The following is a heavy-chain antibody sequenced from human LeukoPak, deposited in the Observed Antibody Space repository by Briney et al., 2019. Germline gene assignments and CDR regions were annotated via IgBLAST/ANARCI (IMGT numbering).Heavy chain of an antibody. Sequence: GASVKVSCKVSGYTLTELSMHWVRQAPGKGLEWMGGFDPEDGETIYAQKFQGRVTMPEDTSTDTAYMELSSLRSEDTAVYYCATDRGDYWGQGTLVTVSS. V-gene: IGHV1-24*01. CDR3: ATDRGDY. J-gene: IGHJ4*02. CDR2: FDPEDGET. CDR1: GYTLTELS.